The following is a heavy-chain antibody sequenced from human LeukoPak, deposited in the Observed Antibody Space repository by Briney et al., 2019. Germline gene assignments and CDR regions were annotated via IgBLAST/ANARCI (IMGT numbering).Heavy chain of an antibody. V-gene: IGHV3-7*01. J-gene: IGHJ4*02. D-gene: IGHD5-12*01. CDR3: ARDVGYGDY. CDR2: IKEDGSEK. CDR1: GFTFSGYY. Sequence: PGGSLRLSCEASGFTFSGYYMTWVRQAPGKGLEWVASIKEDGSEKYYVDSVKGRFTISRDNAKNSLYLQMSSLRAEDTAVYFRARDVGYGDYWGQGTLVTVSS.